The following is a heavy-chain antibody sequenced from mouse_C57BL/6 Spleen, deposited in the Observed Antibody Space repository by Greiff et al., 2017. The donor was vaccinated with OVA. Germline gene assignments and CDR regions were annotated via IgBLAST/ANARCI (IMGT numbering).Heavy chain of an antibody. V-gene: IGHV1-62-2*01. CDR1: GYTFTEYT. CDR3: ARHEDYYDYDYAMDY. Sequence: VKLMESGAELVKPGASVKLSCKASGYTFTEYTIHWVKQRSGQGLEWIGWFYPGSGSIKYNEKFKDKATLTADKSSSTVYMELSRLTSEDSAVYFCARHEDYYDYDYAMDYWGQGTSVTVSS. D-gene: IGHD2-4*01. J-gene: IGHJ4*01. CDR2: FYPGSGSI.